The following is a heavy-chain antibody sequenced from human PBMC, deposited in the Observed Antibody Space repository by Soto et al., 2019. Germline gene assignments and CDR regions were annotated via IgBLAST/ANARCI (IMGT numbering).Heavy chain of an antibody. CDR1: GGSISSGGYY. CDR3: ARGGPVYCSGGSCSEPYYFDY. V-gene: IGHV4-31*03. D-gene: IGHD2-15*01. CDR2: IYYSGST. J-gene: IGHJ4*02. Sequence: LSLTCTVSGGSISSGGYYWSWIRQHPGKGLEWIGYIYYSGSTYYNPSLKSRVTISVDTSKNQFSLKLSSVTAADTAVYYCARGGPVYCSGGSCSEPYYFDYWGQGTLVTVSS.